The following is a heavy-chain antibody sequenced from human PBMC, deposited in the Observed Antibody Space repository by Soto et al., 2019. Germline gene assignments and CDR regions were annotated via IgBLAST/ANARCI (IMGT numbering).Heavy chain of an antibody. CDR3: AKSRVASGRGYFDL. CDR2: IGTTGGDT. V-gene: IGHV3-23*01. J-gene: IGHJ2*01. D-gene: IGHD6-25*01. Sequence: EVQLLESGGSLVLPGGSLRLSCAASGFSFSPYPMSWVRQAPVKGLEWVSTIGTTGGDTYYPDFVKGRFTISRDDSKNTVYLQMSSLRDEDSAIYSCAKSRVASGRGYFDLWGRGTLVTVSS. CDR1: GFSFSPYP.